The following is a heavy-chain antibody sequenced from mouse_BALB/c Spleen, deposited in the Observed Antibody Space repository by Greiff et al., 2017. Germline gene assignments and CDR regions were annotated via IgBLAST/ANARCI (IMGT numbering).Heavy chain of an antibody. D-gene: IGHD2-14*01. CDR3: AREEVRRGGYYFDY. CDR1: GFTFSSYG. V-gene: IGHV5-6*02. J-gene: IGHJ2*01. Sequence: DVKLVESGGDLVKPGGSLKLSCAASGFTFSSYGMSWVRQTPDKRLEWVATISSGGSYTYYPDSVKGRFTISRDNAKNTLYLQMSSLKSEDTAMYYCAREEVRRGGYYFDYWGQGTTLTVSS. CDR2: ISSGGSYT.